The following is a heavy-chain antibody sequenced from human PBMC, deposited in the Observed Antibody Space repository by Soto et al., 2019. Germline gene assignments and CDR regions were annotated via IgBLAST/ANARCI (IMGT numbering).Heavy chain of an antibody. J-gene: IGHJ6*02. CDR2: ISSSNRTI. CDR3: AREGWPLLQTGMDV. V-gene: IGHV3-48*02. Sequence: PGGSLRLSCAASGFTFRSYSMNWVRQAPGKGLEWVSYISSSNRTINYADSVKGRFIISRDNAKNSLYLQMHSLRDKDTAVYYCAREGWPLLQTGMDVWGQGTTVTVSS. CDR1: GFTFRSYS. D-gene: IGHD2-15*01.